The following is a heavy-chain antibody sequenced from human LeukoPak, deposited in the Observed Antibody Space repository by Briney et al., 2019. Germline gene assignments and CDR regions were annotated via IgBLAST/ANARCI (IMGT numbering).Heavy chain of an antibody. Sequence: GESLQISSKGSGYSFTSYWIGRVRQMPGKGLEWMGIIYPDESDIRYSPSFQGQATISADNSISTAYLQWSSRKASDTAMYFGGRYSYDSSVGPCDYWGQGTLVTVSS. CDR3: GRYSYDSSVGPCDY. D-gene: IGHD3-22*01. J-gene: IGHJ4*02. CDR1: GYSFTSYW. V-gene: IGHV5-51*01. CDR2: IYPDESDI.